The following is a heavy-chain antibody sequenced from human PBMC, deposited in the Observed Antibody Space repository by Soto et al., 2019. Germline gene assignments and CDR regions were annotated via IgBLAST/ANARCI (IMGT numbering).Heavy chain of an antibody. D-gene: IGHD3-9*01. Sequence: PGGSLRLSCAASGFTFSSYGMHWVRQAPGKGLEWVAVIWYDGSNKYYADSVKGRFTISRDNSKNTLYLQMNSLRAEDTAVYYCAREPRRLRYFPTTPHFDYWGQGTLVTVSS. J-gene: IGHJ4*02. CDR3: AREPRRLRYFPTTPHFDY. CDR2: IWYDGSNK. CDR1: GFTFSSYG. V-gene: IGHV3-33*01.